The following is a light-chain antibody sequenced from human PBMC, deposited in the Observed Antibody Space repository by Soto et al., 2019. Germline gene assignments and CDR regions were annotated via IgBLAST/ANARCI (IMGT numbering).Light chain of an antibody. CDR3: QQRHMWPIT. CDR1: QGIGDT. J-gene: IGKJ5*01. Sequence: EIVLTQSPATLSGSPGEGGTRSGRASQGIGDTLAWYQHKPGQTHRLLIYDTSTRATGVPTRFSGSRSGTDFTTTISSLEPEDSAVYYCQQRHMWPITFGPGTRLDIK. CDR2: DTS. V-gene: IGKV3D-11*01.